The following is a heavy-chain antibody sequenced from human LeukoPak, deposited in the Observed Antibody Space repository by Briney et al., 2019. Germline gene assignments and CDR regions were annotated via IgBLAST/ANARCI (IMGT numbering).Heavy chain of an antibody. J-gene: IGHJ4*02. V-gene: IGHV4-59*08. CDR3: ARRTTGTGPFDY. Sequence: SETLSLPCTVSGGSLSSYYWSWIRQPPGKGLEWIAYIYYRGSTNYNPSLKSRVTISVDTSKNQFSLKLSSVTAADTAVYYCARRTTGTGPFDYWGQGTLVTVSS. D-gene: IGHD1-1*01. CDR2: IYYRGST. CDR1: GGSLSSYY.